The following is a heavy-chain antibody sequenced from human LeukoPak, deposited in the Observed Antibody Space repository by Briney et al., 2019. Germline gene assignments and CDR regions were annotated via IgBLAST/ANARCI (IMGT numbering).Heavy chain of an antibody. CDR3: VSSSGLYFDY. D-gene: IGHD3-22*01. J-gene: IGHJ4*02. CDR2: VDYSGNP. V-gene: IGHV4-39*01. Sequence: SETLSLTCNVSDDSMDTDGYYWGWIRQPPGKGLQWIGNVDYSGNPFYIPSLKSRLTVSVDTSKNVFNLKLTSLTAADTAIYDCVSSSGLYFDYWGQGTLVTVSS. CDR1: DDSMDTDGYY.